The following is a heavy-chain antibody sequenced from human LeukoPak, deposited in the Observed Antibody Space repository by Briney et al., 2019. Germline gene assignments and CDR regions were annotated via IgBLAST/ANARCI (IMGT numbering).Heavy chain of an antibody. Sequence: PSETLSLTCTVSGGSLSSSSYYWGWIRQPPGKGLEWIGSIYYSGSTYYNPSLKSRVTISVDTSKNQFSLKLSSVTAADTAVYYCAKGIAVDYWGQGTLVTVSS. CDR3: AKGIAVDY. D-gene: IGHD6-13*01. V-gene: IGHV4-39*07. CDR2: IYYSGST. J-gene: IGHJ4*02. CDR1: GGSLSSSSYY.